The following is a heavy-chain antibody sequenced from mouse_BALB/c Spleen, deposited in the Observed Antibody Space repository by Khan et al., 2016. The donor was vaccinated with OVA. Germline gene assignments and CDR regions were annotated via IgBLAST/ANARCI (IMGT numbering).Heavy chain of an antibody. CDR3: VREGAYHSSDGWLAY. Sequence: VQLQESGAELARPGASVKMSCKASGYTFTSYTMHWVRQRPGQAPEWIGHINPSNNYTNYNRNFKDKATLIVDKSSSTAYMQLSRLTSEDSVVNYWVREGAYHSSDGWLAYWGQGTLVTVSA. J-gene: IGHJ3*01. V-gene: IGHV1-4*01. CDR2: INPSNNYT. CDR1: GYTFTSYT. D-gene: IGHD2-12*01.